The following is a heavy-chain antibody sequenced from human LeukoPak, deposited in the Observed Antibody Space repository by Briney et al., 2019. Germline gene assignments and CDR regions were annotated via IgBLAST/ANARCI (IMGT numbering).Heavy chain of an antibody. D-gene: IGHD3-3*01. Sequence: SGGSLRLSCAASGFSFSVYAMSWVRQAPGKGLEWVSSISGSGGRTYYTNSVKGRFTISRENFKSTVYLEMNNLGAEDTALYYCAKGGQDFDFWRFDYWGQGNLVIISS. CDR2: ISGSGGRT. CDR1: GFSFSVYA. V-gene: IGHV3-23*01. CDR3: AKGGQDFDFWRFDY. J-gene: IGHJ4*02.